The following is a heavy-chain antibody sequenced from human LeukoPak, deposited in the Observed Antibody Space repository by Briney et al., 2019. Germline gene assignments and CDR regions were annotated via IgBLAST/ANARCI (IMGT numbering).Heavy chain of an antibody. CDR3: ARRTSNPVGAIDC. V-gene: IGHV4-39*01. CDR2: ISYSGT. Sequence: PSETLSLTCTVSGGSISIIDYYLGWIRQPPGKGLEWIGSISYSGTYYNPPLNSRLTISVDTPKNQSSLKLTSVTAADTAVYYCARRTSNPVGAIDCWGQGTLVTVSS. CDR1: GGSISIIDYY. J-gene: IGHJ4*02. D-gene: IGHD1-26*01.